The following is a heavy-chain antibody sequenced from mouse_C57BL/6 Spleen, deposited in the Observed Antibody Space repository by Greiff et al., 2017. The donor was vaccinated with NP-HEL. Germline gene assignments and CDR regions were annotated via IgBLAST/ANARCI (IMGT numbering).Heavy chain of an antibody. J-gene: IGHJ4*01. CDR3: AGYGYDDAYYYAMDY. D-gene: IGHD2-2*01. Sequence: QVQLQQSGPELVKPGASVKISCKASGYAFSSSWMNWVKQRPGKGLEWIGRIYPGDGDTNYTGKFKGKATLTADKSSSTAFMQLSSLTSEDSAVYFCAGYGYDDAYYYAMDYWGQGPSVTVSS. CDR2: IYPGDGDT. V-gene: IGHV1-82*01. CDR1: GYAFSSSW.